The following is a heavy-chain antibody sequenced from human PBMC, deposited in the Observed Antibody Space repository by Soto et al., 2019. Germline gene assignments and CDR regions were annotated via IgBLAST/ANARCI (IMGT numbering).Heavy chain of an antibody. Sequence: QVQLVQSGAEVKETGSSVKVSCRSSGYIFKNYAVTWLRQAPGQGLEWMGGIIPVFGTPDYSQTFRGRVTITAGQSTSIVYTELRSLTSEDTGAYYCARHRYDYVWGSYRHWGQGTLVTVAS. D-gene: IGHD3-16*02. J-gene: IGHJ4*02. CDR1: GYIFKNYA. V-gene: IGHV1-69*01. CDR2: IIPVFGTP. CDR3: ARHRYDYVWGSYRH.